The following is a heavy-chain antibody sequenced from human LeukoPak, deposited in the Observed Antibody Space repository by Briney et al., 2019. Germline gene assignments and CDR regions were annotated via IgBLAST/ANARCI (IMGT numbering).Heavy chain of an antibody. CDR1: GYTFTSYY. D-gene: IGHD6-19*01. CDR3: ARDIPRHRYSSGRYSFDY. V-gene: IGHV1-46*01. Sequence: ASVKVSCKASGYTFTSYYMHWVRQAPGQGLEWMGIINPSGGSTGYAQKFQSRVTMTRDTSTSTVYMELSSLRSDDTAVYYCARDIPRHRYSSGRYSFDYWGQGTLVTVSS. J-gene: IGHJ4*02. CDR2: INPSGGST.